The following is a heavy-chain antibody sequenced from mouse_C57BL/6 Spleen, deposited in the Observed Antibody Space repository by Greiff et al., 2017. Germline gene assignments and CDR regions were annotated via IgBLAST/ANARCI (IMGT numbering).Heavy chain of an antibody. CDR1: GYTFTDYY. J-gene: IGHJ2*01. CDR2: INPNNGGT. D-gene: IGHD1-1*01. CDR3: ARGALTTVPFDY. V-gene: IGHV1-26*01. Sequence: EVQLQQSGPELVKPGASVKISCKASGYTFTDYYMNWVKQSHGKSLEWIGDINPNNGGTSYNQKFKGKATLTVDKSSSTAYMELRSLTSEDSAVYYCARGALTTVPFDYWGQGTTLTVSS.